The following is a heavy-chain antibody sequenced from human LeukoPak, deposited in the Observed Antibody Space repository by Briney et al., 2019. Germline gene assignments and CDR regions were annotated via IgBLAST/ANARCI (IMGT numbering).Heavy chain of an antibody. J-gene: IGHJ4*02. Sequence: GVLRLSCAASGFTFSTYSMNWVRQAPGKGLEWISCISSSSRTMYYADSMKGRFTISRDNAKKSLYLQMNSLRAEDTAVYYCARDLGLYDYGGNIDYWGQGTLVTVSS. CDR2: ISSSSRTM. V-gene: IGHV3-48*04. CDR3: ARDLGLYDYGGNIDY. D-gene: IGHD4-23*01. CDR1: GFTFSTYS.